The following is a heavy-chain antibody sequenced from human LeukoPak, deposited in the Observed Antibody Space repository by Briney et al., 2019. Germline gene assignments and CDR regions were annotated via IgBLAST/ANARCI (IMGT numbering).Heavy chain of an antibody. D-gene: IGHD2-2*01. CDR1: GFTFSTYG. CDR2: IWYGGSNK. Sequence: PGGSLRLSCAASGFTFSTYGMHWVRQAPGKGLEWVADIWYGGSNKYYADSVKGRFTISRDNSKNTLYLQMNSLRAEDTAVYYCAKDGFTSHPEGAGYFDYWGQGTLVTVSS. V-gene: IGHV3-30*02. CDR3: AKDGFTSHPEGAGYFDY. J-gene: IGHJ4*02.